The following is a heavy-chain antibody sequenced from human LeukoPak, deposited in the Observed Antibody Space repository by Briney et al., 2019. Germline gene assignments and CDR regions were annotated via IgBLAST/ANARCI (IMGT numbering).Heavy chain of an antibody. D-gene: IGHD6-19*01. CDR1: GGSISSSSYY. J-gene: IGHJ4*02. Sequence: PSETLSLTCTVSGGSISSSSYYWGWTRQPPGKGLEWIGSIYYSGSTYYNPSLKSRVTISVDTSKNQFSLKLSSVTAADTAVHYCARGLYNSGWSGGYFDYWGQGILVTVSS. CDR2: IYYSGST. V-gene: IGHV4-39*07. CDR3: ARGLYNSGWSGGYFDY.